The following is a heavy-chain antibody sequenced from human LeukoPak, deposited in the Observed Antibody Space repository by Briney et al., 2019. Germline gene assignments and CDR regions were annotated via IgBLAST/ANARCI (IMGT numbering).Heavy chain of an antibody. CDR2: IRSEADGGTT. Sequence: GSLRLSCAASGFSFNSAWMHWIRQAPGRGLEWVGRIRSEADGGTTDCAAPVKGRFTISRDDSKNTLYLQMNSLKTEDTAVYYCTTGFFVVDQRWGQGTLVTVSS. J-gene: IGHJ4*02. V-gene: IGHV3-15*01. CDR1: GFSFNSAW. D-gene: IGHD2-2*01. CDR3: TTGFFVVDQR.